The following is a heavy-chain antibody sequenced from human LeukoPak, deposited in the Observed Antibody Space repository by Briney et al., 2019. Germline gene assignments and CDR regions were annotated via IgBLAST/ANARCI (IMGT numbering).Heavy chain of an antibody. CDR2: IYYSGST. V-gene: IGHV4-59*08. J-gene: IGHJ4*02. CDR3: ATTENSSGWFGY. D-gene: IGHD6-19*01. Sequence: PSETLSLTCTVSGGSISSYYWSWIRQPPGKGLEWIGYIYYSGSTNYNPSLKSRVTISVDTSKNQFSLKLSSVTAADTAVYYCATTENSSGWFGYWGQGALVTVSS. CDR1: GGSISSYY.